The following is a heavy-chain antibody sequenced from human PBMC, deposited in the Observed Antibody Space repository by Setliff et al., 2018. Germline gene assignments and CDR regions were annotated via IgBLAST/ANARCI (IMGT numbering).Heavy chain of an antibody. Sequence: PGESLKISCQGSGYTFTNYWIGWVRQMPGKGLEWMGILKPGDSGIRYSPSFQGQVTLSADTSIATAYLHWTSLKASDTAMYYCVRHPYYDSGGYYSYFDYWGQGALVTVSS. CDR3: VRHPYYDSGGYYSYFDY. CDR1: GYTFTNYW. J-gene: IGHJ4*02. V-gene: IGHV5-51*01. CDR2: LKPGDSGI. D-gene: IGHD3-22*01.